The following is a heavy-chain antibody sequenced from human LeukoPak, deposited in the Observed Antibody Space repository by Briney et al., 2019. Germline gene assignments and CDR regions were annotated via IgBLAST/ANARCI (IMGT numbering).Heavy chain of an antibody. J-gene: IGHJ4*02. CDR1: GFTFSSYE. CDR2: MWYDGSTK. D-gene: IGHD4/OR15-4a*01. V-gene: IGHV3-33*06. Sequence: GGSLRLSCAASGFTFSSYEMNWVRQAPGKGLEWVAVMWYDGSTKYYADSVKGRFTISRDNSKNTLYLQMDSLRAEDTAVYYCAKDGAASTYFDNWGPGTLVTVSS. CDR3: AKDGAASTYFDN.